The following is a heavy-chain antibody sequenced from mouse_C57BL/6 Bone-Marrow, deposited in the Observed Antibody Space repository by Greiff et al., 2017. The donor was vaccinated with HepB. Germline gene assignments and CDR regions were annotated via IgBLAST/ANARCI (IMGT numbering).Heavy chain of an antibody. CDR3: ARRDYEG. CDR2: ISSGGSYT. J-gene: IGHJ2*01. V-gene: IGHV5-6*02. CDR1: GFTFSSYG. D-gene: IGHD2-4*01. Sequence: EVKLVDSGGDLVKPGGSLKLSCAASGFTFSSYGMSWVRQTPDKRLEWVATISSGGSYTYYPDSVKGRFTISRDNAKNTLYLQMSSLKSEDTAMYYCARRDYEGWGQGTTLTVSS.